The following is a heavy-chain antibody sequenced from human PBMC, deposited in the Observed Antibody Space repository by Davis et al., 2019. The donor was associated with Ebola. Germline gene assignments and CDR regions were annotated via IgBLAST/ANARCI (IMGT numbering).Heavy chain of an antibody. J-gene: IGHJ6*04. CDR2: INPNSGGT. D-gene: IGHD2-2*01. V-gene: IGHV1-2*06. CDR3: ARRYCSSTSCYPRAKSDYYYYGMDV. CDR1: GYTFTGYY. Sequence: AASVKVSCKASGYTFTGYYMHWVRQAPGQGLEWMGRINPNSGGTNYAQKFQGRVTMTRDTSISTAYMELSRLRSDDTAVYYCARRYCSSTSCYPRAKSDYYYYGMDVWGKGTTVTVSS.